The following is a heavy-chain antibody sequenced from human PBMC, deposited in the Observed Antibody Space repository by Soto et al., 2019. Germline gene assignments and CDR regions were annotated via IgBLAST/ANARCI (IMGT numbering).Heavy chain of an antibody. Sequence: SETLSLTCAVYGGSFSGYIWTWIRQAPGKGLEWIGEINHGGSTSYNPSLKSRVTMSLDTSKKQISLKLTSVTAADTSVYYCARGPEYYYGGSGYVDYWGQGTLVTVSS. D-gene: IGHD3-22*01. CDR1: GGSFSGYI. CDR3: ARGPEYYYGGSGYVDY. CDR2: INHGGST. J-gene: IGHJ4*02. V-gene: IGHV4-34*01.